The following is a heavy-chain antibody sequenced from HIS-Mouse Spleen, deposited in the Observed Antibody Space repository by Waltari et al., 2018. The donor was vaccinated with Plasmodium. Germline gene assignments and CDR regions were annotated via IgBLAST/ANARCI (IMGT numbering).Heavy chain of an antibody. CDR1: GFTFSNAW. V-gene: IGHV3-15*01. Sequence: EVQLVESGGGLVKPGGSLRLSCAASGFTFSNAWMSWVRQAPGKGLEWVGRIKRKTDGGTTDDAAPVKGRFTISRDDSKNTLYLQMNSLKTEDTAVYYCTTGRGAFDIWGQGTMVTVSS. CDR3: TTGRGAFDI. J-gene: IGHJ3*02. CDR2: IKRKTDGGTT.